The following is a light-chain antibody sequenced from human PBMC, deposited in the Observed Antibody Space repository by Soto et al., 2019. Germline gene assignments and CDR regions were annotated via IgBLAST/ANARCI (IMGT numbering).Light chain of an antibody. V-gene: IGKV1-5*01. CDR2: DAS. CDR3: QQYSGYPLT. CDR1: QTISTS. Sequence: DIQMTQSHSTLSASVGDRVTIACRASQTISTSLAWYQRKPGKAPKLLIYDASNLESGVPSRFSGSGSGTEFTLTINSLQPDDFASYYCQQYSGYPLTFGGGTKV. J-gene: IGKJ4*01.